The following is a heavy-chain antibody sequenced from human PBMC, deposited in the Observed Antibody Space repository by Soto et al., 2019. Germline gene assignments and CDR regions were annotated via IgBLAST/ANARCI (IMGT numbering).Heavy chain of an antibody. D-gene: IGHD3-3*01. Sequence: SGPTLVNPTQTLTLTCTFSGFSLSTSGMCVSWIRQPPGKALEWLARIDWDDDKYYSTSLKTRLTISKDTSKNQVVLTMTNMDPVDTATYYCARIVSRVTIFGVVMYYFDYWGQGTLVTVSS. CDR2: IDWDDDK. CDR3: ARIVSRVTIFGVVMYYFDY. J-gene: IGHJ4*02. V-gene: IGHV2-70*11. CDR1: GFSLSTSGMC.